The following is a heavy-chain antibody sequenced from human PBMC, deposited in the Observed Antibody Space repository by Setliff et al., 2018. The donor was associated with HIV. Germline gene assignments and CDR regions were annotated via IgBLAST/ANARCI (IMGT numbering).Heavy chain of an antibody. CDR1: GYSISSGYY. J-gene: IGHJ4*02. CDR2: IYHSGST. V-gene: IGHV4-38-2*02. D-gene: IGHD2-8*01. CDR3: ARVNGEPYYFDY. Sequence: PSETLSLTCTVSGYSISSGYYWGWIRQPPGKGLEWIASIYHSGSTYYNPSLKSRVTISVDTSKNQFSLKLSSVTAADTAVYYCARVNGEPYYFDYWGQGTLVTVS.